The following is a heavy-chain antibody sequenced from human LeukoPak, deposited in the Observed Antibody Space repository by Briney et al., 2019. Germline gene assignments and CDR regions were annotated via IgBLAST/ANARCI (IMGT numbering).Heavy chain of an antibody. CDR2: IYTSGNT. D-gene: IGHD1-1*01. CDR1: GISISTYY. V-gene: IGHV4-4*07. CDR3: AGGPSGTAFDD. J-gene: IGHJ4*01. Sequence: KTSQTLSLTCAVSGISISTYYWSWIRQPGGKGLEWIGRIYTSGNTNYKPSLKSRLTISVDKSKNHLSLKLSSLTAADTAFYYCAGGPSGTAFDDWGHGTLVTVSS.